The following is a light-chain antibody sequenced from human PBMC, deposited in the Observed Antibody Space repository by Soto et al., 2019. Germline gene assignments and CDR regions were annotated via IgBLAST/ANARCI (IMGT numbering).Light chain of an antibody. V-gene: IGKV3-20*01. Sequence: EIVLTQSPATLSVSPGEGATLSCRASQSVSSSNLAWYQQKPGQAPRLLIYGASSRATGIPDRFSGSGSGTDFTLTISGLEPEDFAVYYCQQYDSSPPITFGQGTRLEIK. CDR3: QQYDSSPPIT. J-gene: IGKJ5*01. CDR2: GAS. CDR1: QSVSSSN.